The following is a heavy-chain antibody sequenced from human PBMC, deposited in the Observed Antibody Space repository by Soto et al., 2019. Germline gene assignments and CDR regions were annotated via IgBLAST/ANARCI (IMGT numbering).Heavy chain of an antibody. CDR3: ARDEICGTAFRGYCEY. D-gene: IGHD3-3*01. Sequence: QVQLVESGGGVVQPGRSLRLSCVVPGSIFSGYGMHWVRQGPGKGLECVAVIWYDGSNKYYADSVEGRFTISRDNSKNTVYLQMDSLRFEDRGLYYCARDEICGTAFRGYCEYWGQGNLVTGFS. CDR1: GSIFSGYG. V-gene: IGHV3-33*08. CDR2: IWYDGSNK. J-gene: IGHJ4*02.